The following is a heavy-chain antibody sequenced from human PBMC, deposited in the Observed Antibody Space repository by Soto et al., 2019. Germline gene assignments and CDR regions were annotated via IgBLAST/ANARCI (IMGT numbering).Heavy chain of an antibody. CDR1: GFTFTNYG. Sequence: EVQLLESGGGLELTGGSLRLSCVTCGFTFTNYGMSWVRQAPGKGLEWVSAISGSSDTYYPDSVKGRFTISRDNSRSTFYLQMNSLRAEDTAVSYCATYGGDSGGYEYFQRWGQGCLVTVSS. J-gene: IGHJ1*01. D-gene: IGHD4-17*01. CDR3: ATYGGDSGGYEYFQR. CDR2: ISGSSDT. V-gene: IGHV3-23*01.